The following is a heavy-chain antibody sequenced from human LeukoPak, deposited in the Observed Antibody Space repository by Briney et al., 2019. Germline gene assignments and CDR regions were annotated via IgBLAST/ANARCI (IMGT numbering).Heavy chain of an antibody. CDR1: GFTFSRYW. CDR2: RKQDGSEK. CDR3: ARSLGYCSAGSCFPFDY. D-gene: IGHD2-15*01. J-gene: IGHJ4*02. V-gene: IGHV3-7*05. Sequence: TGGSLRLSCAASGFTFSRYWLSWVGKAPGKGLEGVANRKQDGSEKYYVDSVKGRFTISRDNAKNSLYLPMNSLRAEDTAVYYCARSLGYCSAGSCFPFDYWGQGTLVTVSS.